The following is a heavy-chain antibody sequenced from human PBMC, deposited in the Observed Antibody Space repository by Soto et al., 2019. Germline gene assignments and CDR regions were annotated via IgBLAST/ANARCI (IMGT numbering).Heavy chain of an antibody. V-gene: IGHV4-59*01. J-gene: IGHJ4*02. D-gene: IGHD6-13*01. CDR1: GGSISINY. CDR2: VYNSGST. Sequence: SETLSLTCTVSGGSISINYWTWMRQPPGKGLEWIGYVYNSGSTNYNPSLKSRVTISEDTSKSQFSLKVNSMTAADTAVYYCARYRREAVAGYTLDNWGQGILVTVSS. CDR3: ARYRREAVAGYTLDN.